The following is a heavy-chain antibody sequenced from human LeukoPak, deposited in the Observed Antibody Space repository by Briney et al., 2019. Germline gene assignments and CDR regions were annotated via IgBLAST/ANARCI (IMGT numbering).Heavy chain of an antibody. V-gene: IGHV3-7*01. J-gene: IGHJ4*02. Sequence: PGGSLRLSCAASGFTFSNHWMSWVRQSLGKGLEWVANIKQDGSEKYYVDSVRGRFTISRDNTKNSLYLQMNSLRVEDTAVYYCAGDDYDSSGSNDYWGQGTLVTVSS. D-gene: IGHD3-22*01. CDR1: GFTFSNHW. CDR2: IKQDGSEK. CDR3: AGDDYDSSGSNDY.